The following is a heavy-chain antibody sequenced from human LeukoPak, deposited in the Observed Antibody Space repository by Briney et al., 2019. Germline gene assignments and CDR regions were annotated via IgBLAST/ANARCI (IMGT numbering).Heavy chain of an antibody. CDR1: GYTFTSYG. CDR3: AGETGDSDSFDY. J-gene: IGHJ4*02. CDR2: IIPIFGTA. V-gene: IGHV1-69*06. Sequence: SVKVSCKASGYTFTSYGISWVRRAPGQGLEWMGGIIPIFGTANYAQKFQGRVTITADKSTSTAYMELSSLRSEDTAVYYCAGETGDSDSFDYWGQGTLVTVSS. D-gene: IGHD7-27*01.